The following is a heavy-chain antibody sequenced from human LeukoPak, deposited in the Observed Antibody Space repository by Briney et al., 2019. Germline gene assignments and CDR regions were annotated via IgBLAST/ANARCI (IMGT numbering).Heavy chain of an antibody. J-gene: IGHJ4*02. D-gene: IGHD2/OR15-2a*01. CDR1: GFTFSDYY. V-gene: IGHV3-7*01. Sequence: GGSLRLSCAASGFTFSDYYMSWIRQAPGKGLEWLANIKEDGSETYSVDSVKGRFTVSRDNAKSSLYLQMNSLRAEDTAVYYCATIVMYYLDFWGQGTLVIVSS. CDR2: IKEDGSET. CDR3: ATIVMYYLDF.